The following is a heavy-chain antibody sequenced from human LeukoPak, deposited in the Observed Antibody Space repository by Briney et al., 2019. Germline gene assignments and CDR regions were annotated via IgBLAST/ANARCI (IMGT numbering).Heavy chain of an antibody. J-gene: IGHJ4*01. CDR2: INEDGSAQ. Sequence: GGSLRLSCAASGFTFSNYAMNWVRQVPGKGLEWVANINEDGSAQDYVDSVRGRFAISRDNAKTSLYLQMNSLRVEDTAIYYCATRESSMARSHWGHGTLVTVSS. CDR3: ATRESSMARSH. D-gene: IGHD3-10*01. CDR1: GFTFSNYA. V-gene: IGHV3-7*01.